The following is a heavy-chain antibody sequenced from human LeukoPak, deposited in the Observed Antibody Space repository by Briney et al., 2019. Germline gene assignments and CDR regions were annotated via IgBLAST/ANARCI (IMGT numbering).Heavy chain of an antibody. D-gene: IGHD6-13*01. J-gene: IGHJ6*03. CDR1: GGSISIGSYY. CDR3: ARAVLAAAGTMHYYYYMDV. V-gene: IGHV4-61*02. Sequence: ASETLSLTCTVSGGSISIGSYYWSWIRQPAGKGLEWIGRIYTSGSTNYNPSLKSRVTISVDTSKNQFSLKLSSVTAADTAVYYCARAVLAAAGTMHYYYYMDVWGKGTTVTVSS. CDR2: IYTSGST.